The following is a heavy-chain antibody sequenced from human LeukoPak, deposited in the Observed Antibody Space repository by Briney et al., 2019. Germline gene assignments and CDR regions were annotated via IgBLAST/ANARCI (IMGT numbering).Heavy chain of an antibody. CDR3: ATGSPGGH. Sequence: PGGSLRLSCAASGFSFNNYAMSWVRQVPGKGLEWVSAITGSGDDTYHADSVKGRFTISRDNSRNTLYLQMNSLRVEDSAVYYCATGSPGGHWGQGTLVTVSS. J-gene: IGHJ4*02. CDR2: ITGSGDDT. V-gene: IGHV3-23*01. CDR1: GFSFNNYA. D-gene: IGHD6-25*01.